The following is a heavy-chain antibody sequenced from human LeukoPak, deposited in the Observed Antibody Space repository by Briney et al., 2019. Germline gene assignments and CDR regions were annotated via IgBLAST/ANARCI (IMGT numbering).Heavy chain of an antibody. Sequence: TGRSLRLSCAASGFTFSSYGMHWVRQAPGKGLEWVAVISYVGSNKYYADSVKGRFTISRDNSKNTLYLQMNSLRAEDTAVYYCAKEVYSDFGSVWGQGTTVTVSS. D-gene: IGHD2-15*01. CDR3: AKEVYSDFGSV. J-gene: IGHJ6*02. V-gene: IGHV3-30*18. CDR1: GFTFSSYG. CDR2: ISYVGSNK.